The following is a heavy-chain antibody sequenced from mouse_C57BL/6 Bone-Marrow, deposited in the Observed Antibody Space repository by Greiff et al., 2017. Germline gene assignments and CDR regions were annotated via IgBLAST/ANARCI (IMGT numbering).Heavy chain of an antibody. CDR3: ARENYGSSPFFDY. CDR2: IYPGSGST. Sequence: VKLQQPGAELVKPGASVKMSCKASGYTFTSYWITWVKQRPGQGLEWIGDIYPGSGSTNYNEKFKSKATLTVDTSSSTAYMQLSSLTSEDSAVYYCARENYGSSPFFDYWGQGTTLTVSS. CDR1: GYTFTSYW. J-gene: IGHJ2*01. D-gene: IGHD1-1*01. V-gene: IGHV1-55*01.